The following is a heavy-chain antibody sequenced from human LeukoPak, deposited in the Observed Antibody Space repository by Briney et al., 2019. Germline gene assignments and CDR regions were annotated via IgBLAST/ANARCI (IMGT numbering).Heavy chain of an antibody. J-gene: IGHJ4*02. D-gene: IGHD3-22*01. CDR2: INHSGST. CDR3: ARGRDYYDSSGYLDY. Sequence: SETLSLTCTVSGGSISGYYWSWIRQPPGKGLEWIGEINHSGSTNYNPSLKSRATISVDTSKNQFSLKLSSVTAADTAVYYCARGRDYYDSSGYLDYWGQGTLVTVSS. V-gene: IGHV4-34*01. CDR1: GGSISGYY.